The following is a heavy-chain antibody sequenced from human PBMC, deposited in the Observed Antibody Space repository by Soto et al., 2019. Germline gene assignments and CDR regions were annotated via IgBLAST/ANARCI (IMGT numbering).Heavy chain of an antibody. V-gene: IGHV4-39*01. CDR2: IYYSGST. CDR1: GGSISSSSYY. CDR3: ARGGVLLWFGELFFDAFDI. J-gene: IGHJ3*02. Sequence: WETLSLTCTVSGGSISSSSYYWGWIRQPPGKGLEWIGSIYYSGSTYYNPSLKSRVTISVDTSKNQFSLKLSSVTAADTAVYYCARGGVLLWFGELFFDAFDIWGQGTMVTVSS. D-gene: IGHD3-10*01.